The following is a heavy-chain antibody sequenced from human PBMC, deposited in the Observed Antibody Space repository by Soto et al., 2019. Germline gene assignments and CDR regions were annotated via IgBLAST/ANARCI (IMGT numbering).Heavy chain of an antibody. D-gene: IGHD2-2*01. CDR3: AKEDIVVVPAATPNYYYYGMDV. V-gene: IGHV1-69*13. CDR2: IIPIFGTA. Sequence: GASVKVSCKASGGTFSSYAISWVRQAPGQGLEWMGGIIPIFGTANYAQKFQGRVTITADESTSTAYMELSSLRSEDTAVYYCAKEDIVVVPAATPNYYYYGMDVWGQGTTVTVSS. CDR1: GGTFSSYA. J-gene: IGHJ6*02.